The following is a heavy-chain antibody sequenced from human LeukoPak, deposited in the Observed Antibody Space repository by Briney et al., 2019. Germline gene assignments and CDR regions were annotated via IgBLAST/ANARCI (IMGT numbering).Heavy chain of an antibody. J-gene: IGHJ4*02. V-gene: IGHV4-39*02. D-gene: IGHD3-22*01. CDR2: IYYSGST. CDR1: AGSISSSSYY. Sequence: PSETLSLTCTVSAGSISSSSYYWGWTRQPPGKGLEGIGSIYYSGSTYYNPSLKSRVTISVDTSKSQFSLELSSVTAADTAVYYCAREPSYYYDSSGYYVDYWGQGTLVTVSS. CDR3: AREPSYYYDSSGYYVDY.